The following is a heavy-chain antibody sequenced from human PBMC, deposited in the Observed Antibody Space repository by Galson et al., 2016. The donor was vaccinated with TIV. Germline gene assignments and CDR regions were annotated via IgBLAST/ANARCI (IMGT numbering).Heavy chain of an antibody. CDR1: GGTFRSYA. V-gene: IGHV1-69*15. J-gene: IGHJ4*02. D-gene: IGHD3-10*01. CDR3: ARGEDYYGSGSYLY. Sequence: SGGTFRSYAISWVRQAPGQGLEWMGRITAVFGTAHYAQKFHGRVTITADESTSTVYMELSSLRSEDTAVYYCARGEDYYGSGSYLYWGQGTLVIVSS. CDR2: ITAVFGTA.